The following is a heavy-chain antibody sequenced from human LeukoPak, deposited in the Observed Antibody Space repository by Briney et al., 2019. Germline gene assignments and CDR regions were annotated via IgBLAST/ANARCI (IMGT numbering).Heavy chain of an antibody. D-gene: IGHD2-2*01. CDR3: ASDQPVVPAGERVYGMYF. J-gene: IGHJ6*04. V-gene: IGHV3-48*03. CDR2: ISSSGSTI. CDR1: GFTFSSYE. Sequence: GGSLRLSCAASGFTFSSYEMNWVRQAPGKGLEWVSYISSSGSTIYYADSVKGRFTISRDNAKNSLYLQMNSLRAEDTAVYYCASDQPVVPAGERVYGMYFWVKGTTVSVCS.